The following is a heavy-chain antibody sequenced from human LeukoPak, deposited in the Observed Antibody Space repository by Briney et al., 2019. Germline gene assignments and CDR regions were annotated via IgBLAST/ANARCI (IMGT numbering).Heavy chain of an antibody. V-gene: IGHV4-39*01. D-gene: IGHD3-9*01. CDR1: GGSIRTSDCY. CDR3: ARASGVLPSFEWANWFDT. CDR2: IHYSGST. J-gene: IGHJ5*02. Sequence: PSETLSLTCTVSGGSIRTSDCYWAWIRQPPGRGLEWIGTIHYSGSTFYKTPLKGRLTVSADTSRNQCYMKLSSVTAADTAGDYCARASGVLPSFEWANWFDTWGQGTLVTVSS.